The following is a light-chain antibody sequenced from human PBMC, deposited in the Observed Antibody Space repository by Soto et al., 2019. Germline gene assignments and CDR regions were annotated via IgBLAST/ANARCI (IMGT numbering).Light chain of an antibody. V-gene: IGKV1-39*01. J-gene: IGKJ1*01. CDR1: QTISTY. CDR3: QQSFSNPLT. Sequence: DIHMTQFPSSLSASVGDRFTITCRASQTISTYLNWYQQQSGKAPKLLIYAASTLQSGVPSRYSGSGSGTDFTLTISNLQPEDFETYYCQQSFSNPLTFGQGTKVDIK. CDR2: AAS.